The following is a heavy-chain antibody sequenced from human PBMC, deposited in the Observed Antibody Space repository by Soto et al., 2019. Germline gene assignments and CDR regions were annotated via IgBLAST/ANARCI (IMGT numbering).Heavy chain of an antibody. Sequence: QVQVVQSGAEVKKPGSSVKVSCKASGGTFSSYAISWVRQAPGQGLEWMGGIIPTFDTPHYAQKFQGRVTIGADESTSTAYMELNSLRSEDTAVYYCAPCTIRAGFFYGMDVWCQGTRVIVSS. CDR1: GGTFSSYA. CDR2: IIPTFDTP. D-gene: IGHD3-3*01. CDR3: APCTIRAGFFYGMDV. J-gene: IGHJ6*02. V-gene: IGHV1-69*01.